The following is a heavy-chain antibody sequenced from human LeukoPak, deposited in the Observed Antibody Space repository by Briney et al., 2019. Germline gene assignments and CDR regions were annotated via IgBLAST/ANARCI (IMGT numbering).Heavy chain of an antibody. CDR1: GYTFTDYY. V-gene: IGHV1-2*02. J-gene: IGHJ4*02. CDR3: TRVAVLMLYGNSFYYFDY. D-gene: IGHD2-8*01. Sequence: ASVRVSCKASGYTFTDYYIRWVRQVPGQGPEWMGWINPKSGGTSYAQNFQGRVTMTRDTSVSTVYIELTRLNSDDTAVYYCTRVAVLMLYGNSFYYFDYWGQGALVTVSS. CDR2: INPKSGGT.